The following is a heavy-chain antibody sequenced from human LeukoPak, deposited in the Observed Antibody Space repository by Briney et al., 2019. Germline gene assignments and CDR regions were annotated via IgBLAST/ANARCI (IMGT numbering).Heavy chain of an antibody. D-gene: IGHD6-19*01. CDR2: IKQDGSEK. Sequence: GGSLRLSCAASGFTFSGSAMHWVRQAPGKGLEWVADIKQDGSEKYYVDSVKGRFTISRDDAKNSLYLQMNSLRAEDTAVYYCARVGVAVAGSNFDYWGQGTLVTVSS. J-gene: IGHJ4*02. CDR1: GFTFSGSA. CDR3: ARVGVAVAGSNFDY. V-gene: IGHV3-7*01.